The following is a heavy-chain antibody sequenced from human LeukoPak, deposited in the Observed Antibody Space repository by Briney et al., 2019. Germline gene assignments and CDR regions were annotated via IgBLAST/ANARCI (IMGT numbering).Heavy chain of an antibody. CDR2: MNPNSGNT. Sequence: ASVKVSCKASGYTFTSYDINWVRQATGQGLEWMGYMNPNSGNTGYAQKSQGRVTMTRNTSISTAYMELSSLRSEDTAVYYCTRELRSDSHWGQGTLVTVSS. CDR1: GYTFTSYD. CDR3: TRELRSDSH. V-gene: IGHV1-8*01. J-gene: IGHJ4*02.